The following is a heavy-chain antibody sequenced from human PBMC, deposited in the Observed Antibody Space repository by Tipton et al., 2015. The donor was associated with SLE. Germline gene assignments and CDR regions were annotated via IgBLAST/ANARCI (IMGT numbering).Heavy chain of an antibody. Sequence: TLSLTCTVSGGSISSYYWSWIRQPAGKGLEWIGRIYTSGSTNYNPSLKSRVTMSVDTSKNQFSLKLSSVTAADTAVYYCARIAVAGTGSAFDIWGQGTMVTVSS. CDR2: IYTSGST. D-gene: IGHD6-19*01. CDR3: ARIAVAGTGSAFDI. J-gene: IGHJ3*02. CDR1: GGSISSYY. V-gene: IGHV4-4*07.